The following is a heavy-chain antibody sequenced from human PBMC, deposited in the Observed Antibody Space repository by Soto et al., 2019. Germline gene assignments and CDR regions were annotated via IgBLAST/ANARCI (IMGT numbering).Heavy chain of an antibody. Sequence: LSLTCTVSCGSISSGVYYWSWIRQHPGKGLEWIGYIYYSGSTYYNPSLKSRVTISVDTSKNQFSLKLSSVTAADTAVYYCARRDLYYYGMDVWGQGTTVTVSS. CDR2: IYYSGST. V-gene: IGHV4-31*03. CDR3: ARRDLYYYGMDV. CDR1: CGSISSGVYY. J-gene: IGHJ6*02.